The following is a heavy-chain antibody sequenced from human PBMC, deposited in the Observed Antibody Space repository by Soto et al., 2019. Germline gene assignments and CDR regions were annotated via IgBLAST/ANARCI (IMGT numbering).Heavy chain of an antibody. V-gene: IGHV4-34*01. D-gene: IGHD6-19*01. CDR2: INHSGST. CDR3: ARRKAVAVSRYFDY. Sequence: QVQLQPWGAGLLKPSETLSLTCAVYGVSFSGYYWSWIRQPPGKGLEWIGEINHSGSTNYNPSLKSRVTISVATCKTQFSLKLSSVTDAYTSVYYCARRKAVAVSRYFDYLGQGTLLTASS. CDR1: GVSFSGYY. J-gene: IGHJ4*02.